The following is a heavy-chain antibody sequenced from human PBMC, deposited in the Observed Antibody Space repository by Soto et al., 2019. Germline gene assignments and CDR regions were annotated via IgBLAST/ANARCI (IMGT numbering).Heavy chain of an antibody. CDR1: GFTFSSYG. CDR3: ARDLTTYYYGSGRPLFAP. J-gene: IGHJ5*02. Sequence: PGGSLRLSCAASGFTFSSYGMHWVRQAPGKGLEWVAVIWYDGSNKYYADSVKGRFTISRDNSKNTLYLQMNSLRAEDTAVYYCARDLTTYYYGSGRPLFAPWGQGTLVTVSS. D-gene: IGHD3-10*01. CDR2: IWYDGSNK. V-gene: IGHV3-33*01.